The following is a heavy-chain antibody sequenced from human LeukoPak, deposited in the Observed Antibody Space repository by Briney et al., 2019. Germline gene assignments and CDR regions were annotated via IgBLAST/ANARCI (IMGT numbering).Heavy chain of an antibody. CDR2: ISGSGGST. D-gene: IGHD3-22*01. V-gene: IGHV3-23*01. Sequence: GGSLRLSCAASGFTFSSYAMSWVRQAPGKGLEWVSAISGSGGSTYYADSVKGRFTISRDNSKNTLYLRMNSLRAEDTAVYYCAKDAEYYYDSSGYYYFDYWGQGTLVTVSS. J-gene: IGHJ4*02. CDR1: GFTFSSYA. CDR3: AKDAEYYYDSSGYYYFDY.